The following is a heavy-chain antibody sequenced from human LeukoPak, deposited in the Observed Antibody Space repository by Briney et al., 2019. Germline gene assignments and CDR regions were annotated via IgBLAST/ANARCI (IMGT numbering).Heavy chain of an antibody. Sequence: QPGRSLRLSCAASGFTFSSYGMHWVRQPPGKGLEWVSIIYSGGSTYYADSVKGRFTISRDKSKNTLYLQMNSLRADDTAVYYCATYYGANHGAFDIWGQGTMVTVSS. J-gene: IGHJ3*02. CDR3: ATYYGANHGAFDI. CDR2: IYSGGST. V-gene: IGHV3-53*01. D-gene: IGHD3-22*01. CDR1: GFTFSSYG.